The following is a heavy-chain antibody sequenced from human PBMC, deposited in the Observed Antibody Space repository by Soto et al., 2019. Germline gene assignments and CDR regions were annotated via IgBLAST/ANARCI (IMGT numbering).Heavy chain of an antibody. Sequence: PSETLSLTCTVSGGSISSSSYYWGWIRQPPGKGLEWIGSIYYSGSTYYNPSLKSRVTISVDTSKNQFSLKLSSVTAADTAVYYCARHGGLWFGELLPSYYYYGMDVWGQGTTVTVSS. D-gene: IGHD3-10*01. CDR1: GGSISSSSYY. V-gene: IGHV4-39*01. CDR3: ARHGGLWFGELLPSYYYYGMDV. J-gene: IGHJ6*02. CDR2: IYYSGST.